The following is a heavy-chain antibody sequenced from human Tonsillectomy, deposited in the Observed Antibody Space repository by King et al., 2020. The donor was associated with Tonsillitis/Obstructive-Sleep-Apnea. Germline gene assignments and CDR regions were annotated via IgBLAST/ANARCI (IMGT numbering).Heavy chain of an antibody. J-gene: IGHJ6*02. V-gene: IGHV1-46*01. CDR1: GYTFTSYY. Sequence: VQLVESGAEVKKTGASVKVSCKASGYTFTSYYMHWVRQAPGQGLEWMGIINPSGGSTSYAQKFQGRVTMNRDTSTSTVYMELSSLRSEETAVYYCARDQFIVVVVAASGEYYYGMDVWGQGTTVTVSS. D-gene: IGHD2-15*01. CDR2: INPSGGST. CDR3: ARDQFIVVVVAASGEYYYGMDV.